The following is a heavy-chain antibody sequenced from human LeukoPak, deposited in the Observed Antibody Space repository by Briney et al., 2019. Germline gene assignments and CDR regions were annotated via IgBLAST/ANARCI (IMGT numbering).Heavy chain of an antibody. D-gene: IGHD2-15*01. CDR2: IYYSGST. CDR1: GGSISSGGYY. Sequence: SETLSLTCTVSGGSISSGGYYWSWIRQHPGKGLEWIGYIYYSGSTYYNPSLKSRVTISVDTSKNQFSLKLSSVTAADTAVYYCARGGCSGGSCHGWFDPWGQGTLVTVSS. CDR3: ARGGCSGGSCHGWFDP. V-gene: IGHV4-31*03. J-gene: IGHJ5*02.